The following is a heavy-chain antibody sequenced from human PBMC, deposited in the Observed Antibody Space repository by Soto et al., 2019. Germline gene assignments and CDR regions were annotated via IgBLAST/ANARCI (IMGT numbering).Heavy chain of an antibody. J-gene: IGHJ4*02. V-gene: IGHV3-48*01. CDR3: ARGGNSGYDSDY. CDR1: EFTFSSDA. Sequence: GGSLRLSVAAAEFTFSSDAMSWVRQAPGKELEWVSYISSSSTTIYYADSVKGRFTVSRDNAKNSLYLQMNSLRAEDTAVYYCARGGNSGYDSDYWGQGTPVTVPS. CDR2: ISSSSTTI. D-gene: IGHD5-12*01.